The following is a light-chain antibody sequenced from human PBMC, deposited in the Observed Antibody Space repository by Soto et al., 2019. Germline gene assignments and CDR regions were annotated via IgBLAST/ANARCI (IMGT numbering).Light chain of an antibody. CDR3: QQYHNWPPYT. V-gene: IGKV3-15*01. CDR2: GAS. J-gene: IGKJ2*01. Sequence: EIVMTQSPATLSVSPGERATLSCRASQSVSSNLAWYQQKPGQAPRLLIYGASTRATGIPARFRGSGSGTEFTLTLSSLQSEDFALYYCQQYHNWPPYTFGQGTKLEIK. CDR1: QSVSSN.